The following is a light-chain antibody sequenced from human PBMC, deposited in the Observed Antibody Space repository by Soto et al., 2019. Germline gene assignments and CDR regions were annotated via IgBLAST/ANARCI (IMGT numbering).Light chain of an antibody. V-gene: IGLV2-14*01. Sequence: QSVLTQPASVSGSPGQSITISCTGTSSDVGGYNYVSWYQQYPGKAPKLMIYEVSNRPSGVSNRFSGSKSGNTASLIISGLQAEDEADYYCCSFTSITTYVFGTGTKVTVL. CDR1: SSDVGGYNY. J-gene: IGLJ1*01. CDR3: CSFTSITTYV. CDR2: EVS.